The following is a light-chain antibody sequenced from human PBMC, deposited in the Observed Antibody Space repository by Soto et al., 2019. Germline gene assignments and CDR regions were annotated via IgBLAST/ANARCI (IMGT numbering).Light chain of an antibody. CDR3: QHLNNYPPFT. CDR1: QDRKTY. J-gene: IGKJ3*01. CDR2: GTF. Sequence: IQLTQSPSSLSASVGDRVSITCRASQDRKTYLAWYQQERGKAPKLLISGTFTLQSGVPSRFNGSGSGTDFTLTISRLQPEDFATYYCQHLNNYPPFTFGPGTKVDLE. V-gene: IGKV1-9*01.